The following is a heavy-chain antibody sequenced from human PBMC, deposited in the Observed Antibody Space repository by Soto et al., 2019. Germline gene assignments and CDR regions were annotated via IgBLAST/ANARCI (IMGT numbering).Heavy chain of an antibody. CDR2: INPSGGST. V-gene: IGHV1-46*01. CDR3: ARGGGVYYDSSGHFDY. Sequence: VSCKASGYTFTGYYMHWVRQAPGQGLEWMGIINPSGGSTSYAQKFQGRVTMTRDTSTSTVYMELSSLRSEDTAVYYCARGGGVYYDSSGHFDYWGQGTLVTVS. CDR1: GYTFTGYY. J-gene: IGHJ4*02. D-gene: IGHD3-22*01.